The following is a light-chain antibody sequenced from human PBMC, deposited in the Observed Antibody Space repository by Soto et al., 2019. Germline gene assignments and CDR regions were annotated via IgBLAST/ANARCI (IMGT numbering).Light chain of an antibody. CDR1: QSISSY. CDR2: AAS. CDR3: QQSYSTLRT. V-gene: IGKV1-39*01. Sequence: IKMYQSAFALSASVGGRVTIACPASQSISSYLNWYQQKPGKAPKLLIYAASSLQSGVPSRFSGSGSGTDFTLTISSLQPEDFATYYCQQSYSTLRTFGQGTNVDIK. J-gene: IGKJ1*01.